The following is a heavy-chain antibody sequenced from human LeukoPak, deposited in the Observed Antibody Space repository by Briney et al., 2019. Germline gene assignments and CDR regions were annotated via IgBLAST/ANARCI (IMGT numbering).Heavy chain of an antibody. D-gene: IGHD3-3*01. J-gene: IGHJ1*01. CDR1: GLTFSSYW. V-gene: IGHV3-7*05. CDR2: IKQDGSEK. CDR3: ARGVIRFLE. Sequence: GGSLRLSCAASGLTFSSYWMSWVRRAPGKGLEWVANIKQDGSEKYYVDSVKGRFTISRDNAKNSLYLQMNSLRAEDTAVYYCARGVIRFLEWGQGTLVTVSS.